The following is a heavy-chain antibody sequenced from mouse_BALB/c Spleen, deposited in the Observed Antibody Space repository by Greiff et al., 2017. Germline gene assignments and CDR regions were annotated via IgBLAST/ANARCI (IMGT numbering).Heavy chain of an antibody. V-gene: IGHV1-87*01. CDR3: ARSDYDGGAWFAY. J-gene: IGHJ3*01. Sequence: LEESGAELARPGASVKLSCKASGYTFTSYWMQWVKQRPGQGLEWIGAIYPGDGDTRYTQKFKGKATLTADKSSSTAYMQLSSLASEDSAVYYCARSDYDGGAWFAYWGQGTLVTVSA. D-gene: IGHD2-4*01. CDR2: IYPGDGDT. CDR1: GYTFTSYW.